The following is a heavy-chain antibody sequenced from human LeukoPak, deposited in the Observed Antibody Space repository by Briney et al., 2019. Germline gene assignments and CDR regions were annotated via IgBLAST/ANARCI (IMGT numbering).Heavy chain of an antibody. CDR3: ARVRRVYYYGSSHAFDI. Sequence: PSETLSLTCTVSGGSISSSSYYWGWIRQPPGKGLEWIGEINHSGSTNYNPSLKSRVTISVDTSKNQFSLKLSSVTAADTAVYYCARVRRVYYYGSSHAFDIWGQGQWSPSLQ. J-gene: IGHJ3*02. CDR1: GGSISSSSYY. CDR2: INHSGST. V-gene: IGHV4-39*07. D-gene: IGHD3-10*01.